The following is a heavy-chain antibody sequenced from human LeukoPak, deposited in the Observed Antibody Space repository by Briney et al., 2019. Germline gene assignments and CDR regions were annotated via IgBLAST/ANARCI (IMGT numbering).Heavy chain of an antibody. CDR3: AKSGRTSCSTSCYYFDY. J-gene: IGHJ4*02. CDR1: GFTFSSYA. D-gene: IGHD2-2*01. CDR2: ISASGAST. Sequence: GGSLRLSCAASGFTFSSYAMSWVRQAPGKGLEWVSAISASGASTYYADSVKGRFTISRDNSKNTLYLQMNSLRADDTAVYYCAKSGRTSCSTSCYYFDYWGQGTLVTVSS. V-gene: IGHV3-23*01.